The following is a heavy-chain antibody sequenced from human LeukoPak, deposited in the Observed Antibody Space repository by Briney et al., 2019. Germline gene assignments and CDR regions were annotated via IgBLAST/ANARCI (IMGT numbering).Heavy chain of an antibody. J-gene: IGHJ5*02. CDR1: GGSISSYY. CDR3: ARGRFLEWLLFPGWFDP. CDR2: IYYSGST. D-gene: IGHD3-3*01. V-gene: IGHV4-59*01. Sequence: SETLSLTCTVSGGSISSYYWSWIRQPPGKGLEWIGYIYYSGSTNYNPSLKSRVTISVDTSKNQFSLKLSSVTAADTAVYYCARGRFLEWLLFPGWFDPWGQGTLVTVSS.